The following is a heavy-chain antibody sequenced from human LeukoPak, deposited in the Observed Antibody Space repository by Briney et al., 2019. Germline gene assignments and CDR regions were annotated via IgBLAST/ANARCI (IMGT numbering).Heavy chain of an antibody. D-gene: IGHD2-8*01. CDR3: ARDLGGKYCTNGVCHAFDI. CDR1: GGTFSSYA. J-gene: IGHJ3*02. V-gene: IGHV1-69*05. CDR2: IIPIFGTA. Sequence: ASVKVSCKASGGTFSSYAITWVRQAPGQGLEWMGGIIPIFGTANYAQKFQGRVTITTDESTSTAYMELSSLRSEDTAVYYCARDLGGKYCTNGVCHAFDIWGQGTMVTVSS.